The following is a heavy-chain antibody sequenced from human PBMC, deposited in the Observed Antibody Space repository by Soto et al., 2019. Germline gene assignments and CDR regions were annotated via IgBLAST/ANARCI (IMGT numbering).Heavy chain of an antibody. D-gene: IGHD3-16*01. CDR1: GFTFSDYY. CDR2: ISNSCKIR. Sequence: QVHLEESGGGLVKPGGSLRLSCIASGFTFSDYYMSWIRQAPGKGLEGVADISNSCKIRHHADSVEGRFTISRDNARDSLYLQMNSLRPEDSAIYYCARDHGGGGLTLESWGQGTLVTVSS. J-gene: IGHJ4*02. CDR3: ARDHGGGGLTLES. V-gene: IGHV3-11*01.